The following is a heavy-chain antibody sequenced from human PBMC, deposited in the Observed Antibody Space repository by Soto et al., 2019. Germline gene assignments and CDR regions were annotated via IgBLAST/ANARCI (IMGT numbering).Heavy chain of an antibody. J-gene: IGHJ4*02. D-gene: IGHD4-17*01. V-gene: IGHV4-34*01. CDR3: ARIGSDYGDYYFDY. CDR1: GGSFSGYY. Sequence: SETLSLTCAVYGGSFSGYYWNWIRQTPGKGLEWIGEINHSGTTNYNPSLKSRATISIDTSKNQFSLKLTSVIAADTAVYYCARIGSDYGDYYFDYWGQGTLVTVSS. CDR2: INHSGTT.